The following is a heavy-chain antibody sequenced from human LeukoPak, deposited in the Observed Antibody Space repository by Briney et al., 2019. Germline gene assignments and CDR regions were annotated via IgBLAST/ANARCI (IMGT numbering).Heavy chain of an antibody. Sequence: PGRSLRLSCAASGFTFSSYAMHWVRQAPGKGLEWVAVISYDGSNKYYADSVKGRFTISRDNSKNTLYLQMNSLRAEDTAVYYCARNPSSWYAIYYYYYMDVWGKGTTVTVSS. V-gene: IGHV3-30-3*01. CDR2: ISYDGSNK. CDR3: ARNPSSWYAIYYYYYMDV. D-gene: IGHD6-13*01. CDR1: GFTFSSYA. J-gene: IGHJ6*03.